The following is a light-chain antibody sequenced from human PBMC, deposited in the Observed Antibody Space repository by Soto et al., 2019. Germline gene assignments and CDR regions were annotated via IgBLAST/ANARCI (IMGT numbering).Light chain of an antibody. V-gene: IGLV1-51*01. CDR1: NSNIGNKY. CDR3: ASWDSSLSAVV. CDR2: DSN. Sequence: QSVLTQPPSLSAAPGQKVTISCSGSNSNIGNKYVSWYQQLPGTAPKVLIYDSNKRPSWIPDRFSGLQSGTSATLVITGLQTGDEAVYYCASWDSSLSAVVFGGGTKVTVL. J-gene: IGLJ2*01.